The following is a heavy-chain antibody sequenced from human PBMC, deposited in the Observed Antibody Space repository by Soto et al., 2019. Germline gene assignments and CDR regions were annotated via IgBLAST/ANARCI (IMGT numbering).Heavy chain of an antibody. Sequence: QVQLVQSGAEVRSPGASVKVSCTASGDSFTNYFIHCVRQAPGQGLEWMAIINPSGDSTTSGQKFQGRVTMTRDAPTRPFYLELSNLRSEDTAVYYCARSAHQRENYSGLDVWGQGTTVTVSS. CDR3: ARSAHQRENYSGLDV. CDR1: GDSFTNYF. D-gene: IGHD1-26*01. J-gene: IGHJ6*02. CDR2: INPSGDST. V-gene: IGHV1-46*01.